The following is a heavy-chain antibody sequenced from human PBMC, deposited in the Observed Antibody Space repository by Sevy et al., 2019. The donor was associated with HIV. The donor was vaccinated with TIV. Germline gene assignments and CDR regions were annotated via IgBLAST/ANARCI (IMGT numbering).Heavy chain of an antibody. J-gene: IGHJ6*02. CDR2: IYYTGST. CDR3: ARPEGLQLNYAMDV. V-gene: IGHV4-39*01. Sequence: SETLSLTCTVSGGSISSSSYYWNWIRQPPGKGLEWIGSIYYTGSTYYKPSLKSRVTISKDTSKNQFSLKLRYVTAADNAVYYCARPEGLQLNYAMDVWGQGTTVTVSS. D-gene: IGHD3-3*01. CDR1: GGSISSSSYY.